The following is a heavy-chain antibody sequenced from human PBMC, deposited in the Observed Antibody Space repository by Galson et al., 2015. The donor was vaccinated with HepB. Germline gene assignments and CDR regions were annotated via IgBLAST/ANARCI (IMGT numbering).Heavy chain of an antibody. V-gene: IGHV3-11*06. J-gene: IGHJ6*02. D-gene: IGHD5-18*01. Sequence: RLSCAASGFTFSSYAMSWIRQAPGKGLEWVSYISSSSSYTNYADSVKGRFTISRDNAKNSLYLQMNSLRAEDTAVYYCARGGYSYGSLAFDWYYYGMDVWGQGTTVTVSS. CDR2: ISSSSSYT. CDR3: ARGGYSYGSLAFDWYYYGMDV. CDR1: GFTFSSYA.